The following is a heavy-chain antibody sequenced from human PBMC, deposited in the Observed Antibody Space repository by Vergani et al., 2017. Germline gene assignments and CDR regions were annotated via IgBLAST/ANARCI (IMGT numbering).Heavy chain of an antibody. CDR1: GYSLTELS. D-gene: IGHD3-22*01. V-gene: IGHV1-24*01. CDR2: FDPEHGEV. CDR3: AIVTDYYDSSGYYWDY. Sequence: QVQLVQSGSEVRKPGASVKVSCQVSGYSLTELSIHWVRQAPGKGLEWMGGFDPEHGEVTFAHHIQGRVTMTEDRSTDTAYMELSSLRPEDTALYYRAIVTDYYDSSGYYWDYWGQGTLVTVSS. J-gene: IGHJ4*02.